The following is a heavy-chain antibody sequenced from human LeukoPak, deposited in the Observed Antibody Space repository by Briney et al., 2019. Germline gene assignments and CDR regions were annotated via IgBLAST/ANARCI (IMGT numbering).Heavy chain of an antibody. J-gene: IGHJ4*02. D-gene: IGHD3-22*01. CDR2: ISGSAGGT. Sequence: GGSLRLSCAVSGITLSNYGMSWVRQAPGKGLEWVAGISGSAGGTNYADSVKGRFTISGDNPKNTLFLQMNSLRAEDTAVYFCAKRGVVIRVILVGFHKEANYFDSWGQGALVTVSS. CDR1: GITLSNYG. CDR3: AKRGVVIRVILVGFHKEANYFDS. V-gene: IGHV3-23*01.